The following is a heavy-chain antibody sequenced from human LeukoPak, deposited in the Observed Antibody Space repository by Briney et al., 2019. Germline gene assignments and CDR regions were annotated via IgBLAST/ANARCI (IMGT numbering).Heavy chain of an antibody. D-gene: IGHD3-22*01. J-gene: IGHJ4*02. CDR1: GGSISSYY. Sequence: SETLSLTCTVSGGSISSYYWNWIRQPPGKGLEWIGYIYYSGSTNYNPSLKSRVTISVDTSKNQFSLKLRSVTAADTAVYYCARGADSSGYYSIFYFDYWGQGTLDTVSS. CDR3: ARGADSSGYYSIFYFDY. CDR2: IYYSGST. V-gene: IGHV4-59*01.